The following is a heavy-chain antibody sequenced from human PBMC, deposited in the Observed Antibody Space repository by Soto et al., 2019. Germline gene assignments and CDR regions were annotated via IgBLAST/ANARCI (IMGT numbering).Heavy chain of an antibody. V-gene: IGHV4-39*01. D-gene: IGHD2-15*01. CDR1: GGSISSSSYY. CDR2: IYYSGST. Sequence: SETLSLTCTVSGGSISSSSYYWGWIRQPPGKGLEWIGSIYYSGSTYYNPSLKSRVTISVDTSKNQFSLKLSSVTAADTAVYYCARGEGGYCSGGSCYNWFDPWGQGTLVTVSS. J-gene: IGHJ5*02. CDR3: ARGEGGYCSGGSCYNWFDP.